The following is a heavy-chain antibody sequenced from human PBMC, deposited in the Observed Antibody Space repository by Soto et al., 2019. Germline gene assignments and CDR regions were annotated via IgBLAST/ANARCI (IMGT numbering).Heavy chain of an antibody. V-gene: IGHV3-23*01. D-gene: IGHD2-8*01. CDR3: AKELLTYAPFDY. J-gene: IGHJ4*02. CDR1: GFIFNRFS. CDR2: ISGSGAST. Sequence: PGGSLRLSCVASGFIFNRFSMNWVRQAPGQGLEWVPSISGSGASTYYADSVKGRFTISRDDSKNTLYLQMNSLRAEDTAVYYCAKELLTYAPFDYWGQGTLVTVSS.